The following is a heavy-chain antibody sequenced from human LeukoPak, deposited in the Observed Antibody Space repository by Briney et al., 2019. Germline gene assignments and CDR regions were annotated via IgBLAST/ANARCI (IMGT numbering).Heavy chain of an antibody. D-gene: IGHD3-3*01. CDR3: ATHQRYYDFWSGPTPLAFDI. J-gene: IGHJ3*02. CDR2: IKQDGSEK. V-gene: IGHV3-7*01. CDR1: GFTFSSYS. Sequence: QPGGSLRLSCAASGFTFSSYSMSWVRQAPGKGLEWVANIKQDGSEKYYVDSVKGRFTISRDNAKNSLYLQMNSLRAEDTAVYYCATHQRYYDFWSGPTPLAFDIWGQGTMVTVSS.